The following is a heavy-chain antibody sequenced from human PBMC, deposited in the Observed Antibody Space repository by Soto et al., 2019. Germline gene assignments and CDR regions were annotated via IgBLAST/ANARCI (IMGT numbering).Heavy chain of an antibody. CDR1: GYTFIGYY. D-gene: IGHD6-13*01. Sequence: VASVKVSCKASGYTFIGYYMHWVRQAPGQGLEWMGWINPNSGGTNYAQKFQGWVTMTRDTSISTAYMELSRLRSDDTAVYYCARAAVSRIAAAGTFDYWGQGTLVTVSS. CDR2: INPNSGGT. CDR3: ARAAVSRIAAAGTFDY. J-gene: IGHJ4*02. V-gene: IGHV1-2*04.